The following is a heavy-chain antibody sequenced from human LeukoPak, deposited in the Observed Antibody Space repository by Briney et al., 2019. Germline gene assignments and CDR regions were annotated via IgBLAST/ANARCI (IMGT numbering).Heavy chain of an antibody. CDR1: GFTFSSYA. CDR2: ISYDGSNK. D-gene: IGHD5-24*01. Sequence: GRSLRLSCAASGFTFSSYAMHWVRQAPGKGLEWVAVISYDGSNKYYADSVKGRFTISRDNSKNTLYLQMNSLRAEDTAVYYCARDGVMATTSRYYYYYMDGWGKGTTVTVSS. V-gene: IGHV3-30*04. CDR3: ARDGVMATTSRYYYYYMDG. J-gene: IGHJ6*03.